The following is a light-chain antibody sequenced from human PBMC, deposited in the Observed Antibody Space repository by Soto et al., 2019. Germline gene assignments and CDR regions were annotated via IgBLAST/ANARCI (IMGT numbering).Light chain of an antibody. Sequence: QSVLTRPPSVSGAPGQRVTISCTGSSSNIGADYDVHWYRQLPGTAPKLLIYGNSNRPSGVPDRFSGSKSGTSASLAITGLQADDVAYYDGQSYDHSLSDYVVFGGGSQLT. V-gene: IGLV1-40*01. J-gene: IGLJ2*01. CDR2: GNS. CDR1: SSNIGADYD. CDR3: QSYDHSLSDYVV.